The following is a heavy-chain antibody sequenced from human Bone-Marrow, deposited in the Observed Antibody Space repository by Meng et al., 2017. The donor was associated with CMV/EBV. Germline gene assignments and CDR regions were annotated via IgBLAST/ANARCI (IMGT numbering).Heavy chain of an antibody. CDR2: IIPIFGTA. CDR3: ARGNRRSSTSFDR. Sequence: SVKVSCKASGDTFSSYAISWVRQAPGQGLEWMGGIIPIFGTANYAQKFQGRVTITTDDSTTTPYMRLSSLRSEDTAVYYCARGNRRSSTSFDRWGQGTLVTVSS. D-gene: IGHD2-2*01. J-gene: IGHJ4*02. CDR1: GDTFSSYA. V-gene: IGHV1-69*05.